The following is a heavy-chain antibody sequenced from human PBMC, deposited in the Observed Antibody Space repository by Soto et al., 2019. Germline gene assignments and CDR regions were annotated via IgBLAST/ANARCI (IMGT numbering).Heavy chain of an antibody. D-gene: IGHD1-26*01. CDR3: TKVGSGSYEGAFDI. J-gene: IGHJ3*02. CDR2: ISGSGGST. V-gene: IGHV3-23*01. CDR1: GFTFSSYA. Sequence: PGGSLRLSCAASGFTFSSYAMSWVRQAPGKGLEWVSAISGSGGSTYYADSVKGRFTISRDNSKNTPYLQMNSLRAEDTAVYYCTKVGSGSYEGAFDIWGQGTMVTVSS.